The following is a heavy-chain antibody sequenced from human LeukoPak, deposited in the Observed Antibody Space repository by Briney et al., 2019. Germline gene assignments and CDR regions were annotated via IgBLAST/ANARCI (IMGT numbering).Heavy chain of an antibody. J-gene: IGHJ4*02. CDR1: GFTFSSYS. Sequence: GGSLRLSCAASGFTFSSYSMNWVRQAPGKGLEWVSYISSSSSTIYYADSVKGRFTISRDNSKNTLYLQMGSLRAEDMAVYYCARDLGDSSGSYYFDYWGQGTLVTVSS. CDR3: ARDLGDSSGSYYFDY. CDR2: ISSSSSTI. V-gene: IGHV3-48*01. D-gene: IGHD6-19*01.